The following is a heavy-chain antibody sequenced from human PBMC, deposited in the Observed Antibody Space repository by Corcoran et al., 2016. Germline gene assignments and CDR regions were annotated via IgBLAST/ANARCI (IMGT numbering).Heavy chain of an antibody. CDR1: GYTFTGYY. Sequence: QVQLVQSGAEVKKPGASVKVSCKASGYTFTGYYMHWVRQAPGQGLEWMGWINPNSGGTNYAQKFQGRVTMTRNTSISTAYMELSSLRSEDTAVYYCARTDHRAYIVVVPAALDYWGQGTLVTVSS. CDR2: INPNSGGT. V-gene: IGHV1-2*02. J-gene: IGHJ4*02. CDR3: ARTDHRAYIVVVPAALDY. D-gene: IGHD2-2*01.